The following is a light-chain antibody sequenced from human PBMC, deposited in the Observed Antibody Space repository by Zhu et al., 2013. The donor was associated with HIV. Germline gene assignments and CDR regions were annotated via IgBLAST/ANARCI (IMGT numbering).Light chain of an antibody. CDR2: GAS. Sequence: DIQMTQSPSSLSASVGDTVTITCRTSQPISSHLNWYQHKPGEAPNLLISGASSFQSGVPSRFSGSGSGTEFTLTISSLQPEDFATYFCLQHHTYPWTFGQATKVEIK. CDR1: QPISSH. CDR3: LQHHTYPWT. V-gene: IGKV1-17*01. J-gene: IGKJ1*01.